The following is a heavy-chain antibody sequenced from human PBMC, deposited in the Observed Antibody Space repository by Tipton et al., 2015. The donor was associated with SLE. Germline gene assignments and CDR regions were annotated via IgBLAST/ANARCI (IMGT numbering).Heavy chain of an antibody. CDR2: IKQDGSEK. CDR1: GFTFSSYW. D-gene: IGHD6-13*01. J-gene: IGHJ4*02. CDR3: ARGDSSSWQKGGFDY. Sequence: SLRLSCAASGFTFSSYWMSWVRQAPGKGLEWVANIKQDGSEKNYVDPVKGRFTISRDNAKNSLYLQMNSLRAEDTAVYYCARGDSSSWQKGGFDYWGQGTLVTVSS. V-gene: IGHV3-7*01.